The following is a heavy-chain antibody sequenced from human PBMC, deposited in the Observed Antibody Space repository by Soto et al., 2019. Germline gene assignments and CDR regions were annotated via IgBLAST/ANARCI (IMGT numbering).Heavy chain of an antibody. D-gene: IGHD3-10*01. CDR1: GGSVSNKTYY. CDR3: AREGTISGYYYYGMDV. J-gene: IGHJ6*02. Sequence: PSETLSLTCSVSGGSVSNKTYYWSWIRQPPGKRLEWIGYVYYSGSTNYNPSLKSRVTISVDTSKNQFSLKLSSVTAADTAVYYCAREGTISGYYYYGMDVWGQGTTVTVYS. V-gene: IGHV4-61*01. CDR2: VYYSGST.